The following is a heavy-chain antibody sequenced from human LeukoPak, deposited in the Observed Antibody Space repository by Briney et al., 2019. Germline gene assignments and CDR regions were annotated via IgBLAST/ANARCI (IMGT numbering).Heavy chain of an antibody. CDR2: ISSSSSYI. Sequence: PGGSLRLSCAASGFTFSSYSMNWVRQAPGKGLEWVSSISSSSSYIYYADSVKGRFTISRDNAKNSLYLQMNSLRAEDTAVYYCASRDSLTGYFDYGAQETRVTVP. J-gene: IGHJ4*02. CDR3: ASRDSLTGYFDY. V-gene: IGHV3-21*01. CDR1: GFTFSSYS.